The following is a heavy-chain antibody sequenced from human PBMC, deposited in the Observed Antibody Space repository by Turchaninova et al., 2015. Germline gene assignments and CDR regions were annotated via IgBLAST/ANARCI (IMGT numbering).Heavy chain of an antibody. V-gene: IGHV4-4*02. CDR2: IYHSGST. Sequence: QVQLQESGPGLVKPSGPLSLTCAGVGGSISSRKWGSWVRQPPGKGLEWIGEIYHSGSTNYNPSLKSRVTISVDKSKNQFSLKLSSVTAADTAVYYCARLRHSSSSDYWGQGTLVTVSS. J-gene: IGHJ4*02. CDR1: GGSISSRKW. D-gene: IGHD6-6*01. CDR3: ARLRHSSSSDY.